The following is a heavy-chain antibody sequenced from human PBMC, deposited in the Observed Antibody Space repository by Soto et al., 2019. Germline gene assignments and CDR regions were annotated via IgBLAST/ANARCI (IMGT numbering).Heavy chain of an antibody. V-gene: IGHV4-59*01. CDR3: ARTYYYDSKVWFDP. CDR1: GGSISSYY. CDR2: IYYSGST. Sequence: PSETLSLTCTVSGGSISSYYWSWIRQPPGEGLEWIGYIYYSGSTNYNPSLKSRVTISVDTSKNQFSLKLSSVTAADTAVYYCARTYYYDSKVWFDPWGQGTLVTVSS. D-gene: IGHD3-22*01. J-gene: IGHJ5*02.